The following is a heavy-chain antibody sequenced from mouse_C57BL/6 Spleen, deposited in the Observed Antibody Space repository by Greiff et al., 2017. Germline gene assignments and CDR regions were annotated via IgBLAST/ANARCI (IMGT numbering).Heavy chain of an antibody. V-gene: IGHV1-69*01. CDR3: ARSLNYYGSFYAMDY. CDR2: IDPSDSYT. J-gene: IGHJ4*01. CDR1: GYTFTSYW. Sequence: QVQLQQPGAELVMPGASVKLSCKASGYTFTSYWMHWVKQRPGQGLEWIGEIDPSDSYTNYNQKFKGKSTLTVDKSSSTAYMQLSSLTSEDSAVYYCARSLNYYGSFYAMDYWGQGTSVTVSS. D-gene: IGHD1-1*01.